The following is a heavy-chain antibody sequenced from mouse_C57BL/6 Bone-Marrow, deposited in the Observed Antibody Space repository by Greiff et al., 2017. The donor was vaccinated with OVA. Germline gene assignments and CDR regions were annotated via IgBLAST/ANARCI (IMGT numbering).Heavy chain of an antibody. D-gene: IGHD4-1*01. Sequence: EVMLVESGGGLVQPGGSLKLSCAASGFTFSDYGMAWVRQAPRKGPEWVAFISNLAYSIYYADTVTGRFTISRENAKNTLYLEMSSLRSEDTAMYYCARSLGYYAMDYWGQGTSVTVSS. V-gene: IGHV5-15*01. CDR3: ARSLGYYAMDY. CDR1: GFTFSDYG. J-gene: IGHJ4*01. CDR2: ISNLAYSI.